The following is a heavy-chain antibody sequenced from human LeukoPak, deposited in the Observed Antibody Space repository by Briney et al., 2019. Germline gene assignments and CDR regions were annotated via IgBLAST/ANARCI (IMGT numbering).Heavy chain of an antibody. CDR2: ISSSSTYV. CDR3: ARDLRDSYGFFAFDY. J-gene: IGHJ4*02. Sequence: GGSLRLSCAASGFTFSSYSMSWVRPAPGKGLEWVSSISSSSTYVYYADSVKGRFTISRDNAKISLYLQMNSLGAEDTAVYYCARDLRDSYGFFAFDYWGQGTLVTVSS. CDR1: GFTFSSYS. D-gene: IGHD5-18*01. V-gene: IGHV3-21*01.